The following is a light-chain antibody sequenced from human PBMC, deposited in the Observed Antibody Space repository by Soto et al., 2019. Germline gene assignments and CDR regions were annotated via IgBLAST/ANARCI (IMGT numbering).Light chain of an antibody. CDR2: PAS. Sequence: AIRMTQSPSPFSASTGDRVTITFRASQGLTIYLDWYQQKLGKAPKLLIYPASTLQNGVPSRCSGSGSFTDFTRTISCLQSEDFASYYCQQYFGTFGQGTKVEIK. V-gene: IGKV1-8*01. CDR1: QGLTIY. CDR3: QQYFGT. J-gene: IGKJ1*01.